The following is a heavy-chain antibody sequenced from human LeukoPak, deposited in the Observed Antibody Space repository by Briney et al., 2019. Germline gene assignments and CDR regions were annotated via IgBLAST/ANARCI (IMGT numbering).Heavy chain of an antibody. D-gene: IGHD4-17*01. J-gene: IGHJ4*02. CDR1: GGSISSGGYS. V-gene: IGHV4-30-2*01. Sequence: PSETLSLTCAVSGGSISSGGYSWSWIRQPPGKGLEWIGYIYHSGSTYYNPSLKSRVTISVDRSKNQFSLKLSSVTAADTAVYYCARVRYGDHGSYYFDYWGQGTLVTVSS. CDR2: IYHSGST. CDR3: ARVRYGDHGSYYFDY.